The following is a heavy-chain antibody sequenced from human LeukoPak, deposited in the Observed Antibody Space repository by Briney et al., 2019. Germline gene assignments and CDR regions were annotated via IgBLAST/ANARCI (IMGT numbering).Heavy chain of an antibody. Sequence: GGSLRLSCAASGFTVTMNSMSWVRQAPGKGLEWVSVISAGDTTYYADSVRGRFTISRDYSKNTLYLQINSLRAEDTAVYYCARDTPAAGTRYFDNWGQGTLVTVSS. CDR1: GFTVTMNS. CDR3: ARDTPAAGTRYFDN. CDR2: ISAGDTT. D-gene: IGHD6-13*01. V-gene: IGHV3-66*01. J-gene: IGHJ4*02.